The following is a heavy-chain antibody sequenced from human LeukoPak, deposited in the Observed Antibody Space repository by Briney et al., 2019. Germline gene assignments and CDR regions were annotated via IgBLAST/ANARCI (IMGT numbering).Heavy chain of an antibody. CDR3: ARDGTPSYTSGWVYMDA. CDR1: GFSFSSYA. J-gene: IGHJ6*04. CDR2: ISGSDGST. D-gene: IGHD6-19*01. Sequence: GGSLRLSCAASGFSFSSYAMSWVRQAPGKGLEWVSGISGSDGSTYYADSVKGRFTISRDNSKNSLFLQMNSLRGEDTAVYYCARDGTPSYTSGWVYMDAWGKGTTVTISS. V-gene: IGHV3-23*01.